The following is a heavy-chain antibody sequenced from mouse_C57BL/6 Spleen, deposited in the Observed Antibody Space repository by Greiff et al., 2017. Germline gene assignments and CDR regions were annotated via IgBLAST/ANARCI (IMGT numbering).Heavy chain of an antibody. CDR3: ARQDDDYPYYIDY. CDR1: GFTFSDYG. CDR2: ISSGCSTI. D-gene: IGHD2-3*01. Sequence: EVQRVASGGGLVKPGGSLKLSCAASGFTFSDYGMHWVRQAPEKGLEWVAYISSGCSTIYYAHTVKGRFTISRDKAKNTLFLQRTMLRSEDTAMDYCARQDDDYPYYIDYWGQGTTLTVSS. J-gene: IGHJ2*01. V-gene: IGHV5-17*01.